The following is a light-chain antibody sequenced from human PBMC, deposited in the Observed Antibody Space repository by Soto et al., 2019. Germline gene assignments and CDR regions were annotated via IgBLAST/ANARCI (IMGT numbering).Light chain of an antibody. CDR1: QSVSSSY. J-gene: IGKJ4*01. V-gene: IGKV3-20*01. Sequence: EIVLTQSPGTLSLSPGERATLSCRTSQSVSSSYLAWYQQKPGQAPRLLIYGASSRATGIPDRFSGSGSGTDFTLTISRLEPEDVATYYCQEYKNAPLTFGGGTKVEIK. CDR3: QEYKNAPLT. CDR2: GAS.